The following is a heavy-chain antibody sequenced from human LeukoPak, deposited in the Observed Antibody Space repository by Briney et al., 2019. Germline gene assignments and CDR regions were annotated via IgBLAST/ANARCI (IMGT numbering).Heavy chain of an antibody. CDR3: AKDPTDFDSSGQTYFDY. D-gene: IGHD3-22*01. Sequence: GGSLRLSCAASGFTFSSYAMSWVRQAPGKGLEWVSAISGSGGITHYADSVRGRFTISRDNSKNTLHLQMNSLRAEDTAVYYCAKDPTDFDSSGQTYFDYWGQGTLVTVSS. CDR1: GFTFSSYA. J-gene: IGHJ4*02. CDR2: ISGSGGIT. V-gene: IGHV3-23*01.